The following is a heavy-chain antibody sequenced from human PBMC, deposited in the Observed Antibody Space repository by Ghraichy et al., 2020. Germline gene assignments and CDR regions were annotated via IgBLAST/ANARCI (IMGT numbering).Heavy chain of an antibody. CDR2: TSYDGSNK. D-gene: IGHD3-22*01. Sequence: GGSLRLSCKASGFSFSNSWMSWVRQSPEKGLEWVAVTSYDGSNKFYGGSVQGRFTISRDNSKNTLYLQMNYLRPEDTAVYYCAKERDTSGYYSFRGDYYGMDVWGQGTTVTVSS. CDR1: GFSFSNSW. V-gene: IGHV3-30*18. J-gene: IGHJ6*02. CDR3: AKERDTSGYYSFRGDYYGMDV.